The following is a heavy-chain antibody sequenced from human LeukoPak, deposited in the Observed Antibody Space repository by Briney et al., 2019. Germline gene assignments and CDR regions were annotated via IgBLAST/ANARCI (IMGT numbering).Heavy chain of an antibody. V-gene: IGHV1-46*01. CDR2: INPSGGST. J-gene: IGHJ4*03. D-gene: IGHD1-26*01. Sequence: ASVKVSCKASGYTFTSYYMHWVRQAPGQGLEWMGIINPSGGSTSYAQKFQGRVTMTRDTSTSTVYMELSSLRSEDTAVYYCARDPRIVGAVRRVSYFDYWGQGTTVTVSS. CDR1: GYTFTSYY. CDR3: ARDPRIVGAVRRVSYFDY.